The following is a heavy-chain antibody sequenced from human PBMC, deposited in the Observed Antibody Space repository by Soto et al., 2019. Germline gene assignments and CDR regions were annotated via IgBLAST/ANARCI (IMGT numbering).Heavy chain of an antibody. CDR3: ARGVGYYDSIGYYGGHYFDY. V-gene: IGHV4-59*01. Sequence: LSLTCTVSGGSIVSYYWSWIRQPPGKGLEWIGYIYDSGSTSYNPSLKSRVTISVDTSKNQFSLKLSSVTAADTAVYYCARGVGYYDSIGYYGGHYFDYWGQGTPVTVSS. CDR1: GGSIVSYY. CDR2: IYDSGST. J-gene: IGHJ4*02. D-gene: IGHD3-22*01.